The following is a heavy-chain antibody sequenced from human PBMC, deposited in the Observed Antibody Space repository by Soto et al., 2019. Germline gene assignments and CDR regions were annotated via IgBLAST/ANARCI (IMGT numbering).Heavy chain of an antibody. J-gene: IGHJ5*02. CDR2: IYHSGST. CDR1: GGSISSSNW. Sequence: QVQLQESGPGLVKPSGTLSLTCAVSGGSISSSNWWSWVRQPPGKGLEWIGEIYHSGSTNYNPSLKSRVTISVDKSKNQFSLKVSSVTAADTSVYYCFRDYCSGGSGYSTVGVDPWGQGTLVTVAA. V-gene: IGHV4-4*02. D-gene: IGHD2-15*01. CDR3: FRDYCSGGSGYSTVGVDP.